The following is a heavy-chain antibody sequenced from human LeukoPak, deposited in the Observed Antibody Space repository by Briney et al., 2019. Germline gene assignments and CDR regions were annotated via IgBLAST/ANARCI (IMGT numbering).Heavy chain of an antibody. Sequence: GASVKVSCKASGYTFTSYYMHWVRQAPGQGLEWMGIINPSGGSTSYAQKFQGRVTMTRDTSTSTVYMELSSPRSEDTAVYYCATRVLWFGELLQKGLIDYWGQGTLVTVSS. V-gene: IGHV1-46*01. J-gene: IGHJ4*02. D-gene: IGHD3-10*01. CDR3: ATRVLWFGELLQKGLIDY. CDR1: GYTFTSYY. CDR2: INPSGGST.